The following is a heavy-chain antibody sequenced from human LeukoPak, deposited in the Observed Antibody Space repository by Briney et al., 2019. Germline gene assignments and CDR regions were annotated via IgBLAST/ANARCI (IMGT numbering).Heavy chain of an antibody. CDR1: GGSSSSSRYY. CDR2: IYYSGST. V-gene: IGHV4-39*01. Sequence: SETLSLTCTVSGGSSSSSRYYWGWIRQPPGKGLEWIGSIYYSGSTYYNPSLKSRVTISVDTSKNQFSLKLSSVTAADTAVYYCARHPYQLLWLSWFDPWGQGALVTVSS. J-gene: IGHJ5*02. CDR3: ARHPYQLLWLSWFDP. D-gene: IGHD2-2*01.